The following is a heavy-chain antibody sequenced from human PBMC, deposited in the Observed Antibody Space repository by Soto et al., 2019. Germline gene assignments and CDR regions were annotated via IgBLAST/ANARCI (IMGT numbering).Heavy chain of an antibody. D-gene: IGHD6-19*01. V-gene: IGHV3-30-3*01. CDR1: GFSFSSYA. J-gene: IGHJ5*02. CDR3: ARDMYSSDYFVKWFEP. Sequence: QVRLVESGGGVVQPGRSPRLSCTASGFSFSSYAMYWFRQPPGKGLEWVAVISHDGINKHYADSVKGRVTVSRDNSNHSLDLQLTSMRAEDTAMYSCARDMYSSDYFVKWFEPWGQGTLVTVSS. CDR2: ISHDGINK.